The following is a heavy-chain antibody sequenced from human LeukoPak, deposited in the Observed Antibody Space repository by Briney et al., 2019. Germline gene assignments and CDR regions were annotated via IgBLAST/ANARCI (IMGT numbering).Heavy chain of an antibody. CDR3: AREGQLALDP. D-gene: IGHD6-13*01. J-gene: IGHJ5*02. CDR2: ISGSGGST. Sequence: GGSLRLSCAASGFTFSSYGMTWVRQAPGKGLEWVSGISGSGGSTYYADSVKGRFTISRDNSKNTLYLQMNSLRAEDTAVYYCAREGQLALDPWGQGTLVTVSS. CDR1: GFTFSSYG. V-gene: IGHV3-23*01.